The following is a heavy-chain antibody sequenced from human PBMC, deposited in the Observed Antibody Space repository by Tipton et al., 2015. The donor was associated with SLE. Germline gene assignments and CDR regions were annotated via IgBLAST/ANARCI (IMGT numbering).Heavy chain of an antibody. V-gene: IGHV4-34*01. Sequence: TLSLTCAVYGGSFSGYYWSWIRQPPGKGLEWIGEINHSGSTNYNPSLKSRVTISVDTSKNQFSLKLSSVTAADTAVYYCARRQVSHAFDIWGQGTMVTVSS. CDR3: ARRQVSHAFDI. J-gene: IGHJ3*02. CDR1: GGSFSGYY. CDR2: INHSGST. D-gene: IGHD1-14*01.